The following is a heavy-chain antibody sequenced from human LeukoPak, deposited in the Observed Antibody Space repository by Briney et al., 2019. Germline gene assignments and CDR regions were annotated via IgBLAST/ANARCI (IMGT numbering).Heavy chain of an antibody. D-gene: IGHD5-18*01. CDR1: GDSVSSNSS. CDR3: ARGGQGDGYSADEAFDL. CDR2: TYYRSKWYN. J-gene: IGHJ3*01. Sequence: SQTLSLTCAISGDSVSSNSSWNWIRQSPSRGLEWLGRTYYRSKWYNDYVVSVKSRINIYPDTSKNQFSLQLNSVTPEDTAVYYCARGGQGDGYSADEAFDLWGQGTMVTVS. V-gene: IGHV6-1*01.